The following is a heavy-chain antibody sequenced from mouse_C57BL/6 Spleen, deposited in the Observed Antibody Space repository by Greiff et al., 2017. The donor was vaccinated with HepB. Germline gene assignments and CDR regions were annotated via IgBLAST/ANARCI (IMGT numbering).Heavy chain of an antibody. CDR1: GYTFTSYG. Sequence: VQLQESGAELARPGASVKLSCKASGYTFTSYGISWVKQRTGQGLEWIGEIYPRSGNTYYNEKFKGKATLTADKSSSTAYMELRSLTSEDSAVYFCARPDYYGSSSYYFDYWGQGTTLTVSS. CDR2: IYPRSGNT. D-gene: IGHD1-1*01. J-gene: IGHJ2*01. CDR3: ARPDYYGSSSYYFDY. V-gene: IGHV1-81*01.